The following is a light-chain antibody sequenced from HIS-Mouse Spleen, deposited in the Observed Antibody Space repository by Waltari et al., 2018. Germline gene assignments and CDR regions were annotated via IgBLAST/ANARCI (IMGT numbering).Light chain of an antibody. V-gene: IGLV3-10*01. CDR1: ALPKKY. J-gene: IGLJ2*01. Sequence: SYELTQPPSVSVSPGQTARITCSGDALPKKYAYWYQKKSGQAPVLVIYEDSKRPCGIPERFSGASSGTMATLTISGAQVEDEADYYCYSTDSSGNHRVFGGGTKLTVL. CDR3: YSTDSSGNHRV. CDR2: EDS.